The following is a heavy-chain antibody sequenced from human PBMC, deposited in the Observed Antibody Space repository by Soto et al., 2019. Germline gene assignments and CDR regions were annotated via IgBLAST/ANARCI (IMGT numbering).Heavy chain of an antibody. CDR2: ISSNGGST. CDR1: GFTFSSYA. D-gene: IGHD1-1*01. CDR3: VKEFPTTRRAQWYFDR. J-gene: IGHJ2*01. Sequence: PGGSLRISCSASGFTFSSYAMHWVRQAPGKGLEYVSAISSNGGSTYYADSVKGRFTISRDNSKNTLYLQMSSLRAEDAAVYYCVKEFPTTRRAQWYFDRWGRGTLVTVSS. V-gene: IGHV3-64D*08.